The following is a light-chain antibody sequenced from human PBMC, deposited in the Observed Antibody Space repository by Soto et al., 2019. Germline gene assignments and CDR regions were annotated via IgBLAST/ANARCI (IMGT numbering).Light chain of an antibody. CDR1: QSISTW. CDR2: KAS. V-gene: IGKV1-5*03. CDR3: QQYNNYSLT. J-gene: IGKJ4*01. Sequence: DIQMTQSPSTLSASVGDRVTITCRASQSISTWLAWYQQKPGKAPRLLIYKASSLESGVPSRFSGSGSGTEFTLTISSLQPDDFATYYCQQYNNYSLTFGGGTPLAIK.